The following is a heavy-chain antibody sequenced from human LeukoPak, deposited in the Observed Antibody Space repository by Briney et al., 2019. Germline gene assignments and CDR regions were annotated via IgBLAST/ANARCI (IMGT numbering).Heavy chain of an antibody. CDR3: ARAQDWYSSREEGDY. Sequence: KPSETLSLTCAAYGGSFSGYYWSWIRQPPGKGLEWIGEINHSGSTNYNPSLKSRVTISVDTSKNQFSLKLSSVTAADTAVYYCARAQDWYSSREEGDYWGQGTLVTVSS. J-gene: IGHJ4*02. V-gene: IGHV4-34*01. D-gene: IGHD6-13*01. CDR2: INHSGST. CDR1: GGSFSGYY.